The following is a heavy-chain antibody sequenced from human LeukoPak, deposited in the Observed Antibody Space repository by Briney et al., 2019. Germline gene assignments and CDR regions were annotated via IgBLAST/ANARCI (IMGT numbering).Heavy chain of an antibody. CDR3: ARDRGWTSSSQGWFDP. V-gene: IGHV1-18*01. Sequence: GASVKVSCKASGYTFTSYGISWVRQAPGQGLEWMGWISAYNGNTNYAQKLQGRVTMTTDTPTSTAYMELRSLRSDDTAVYYCARDRGWTSSSQGWFDPWGQGTLVTVSS. CDR1: GYTFTSYG. CDR2: ISAYNGNT. D-gene: IGHD6-13*01. J-gene: IGHJ5*02.